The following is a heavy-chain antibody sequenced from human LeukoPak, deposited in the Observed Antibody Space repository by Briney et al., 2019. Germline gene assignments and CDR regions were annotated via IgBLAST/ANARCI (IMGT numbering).Heavy chain of an antibody. CDR2: ISGSGGST. V-gene: IGHV3-23*01. Sequence: PGGSLRLSCAASGFTFSSYAKSWVRQAPGKGLEWVSAISGSGGSTYYAASVKGRFTISRDNSKNTLYLQMNSLRAEDTAVYYCAKDAHYYDILTGYFWGQGTLVTVSS. D-gene: IGHD3-9*01. CDR1: GFTFSSYA. CDR3: AKDAHYYDILTGYF. J-gene: IGHJ4*02.